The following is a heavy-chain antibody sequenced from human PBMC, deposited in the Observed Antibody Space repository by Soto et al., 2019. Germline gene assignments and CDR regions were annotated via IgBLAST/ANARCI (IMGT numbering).Heavy chain of an antibody. CDR3: ARAMSGLWPPKEGAFDI. Sequence: QVQLVQSGAEVKKPGSSVKVSCKASGGTFSSYAISWVRQAPGQGLEWMGGIIPIFGTANYAQKFQGRVTITADESTSPAYMELSSLRSEDTAVYYCARAMSGLWPPKEGAFDIWGQGTMVTVSS. J-gene: IGHJ3*02. D-gene: IGHD5-18*01. V-gene: IGHV1-69*01. CDR1: GGTFSSYA. CDR2: IIPIFGTA.